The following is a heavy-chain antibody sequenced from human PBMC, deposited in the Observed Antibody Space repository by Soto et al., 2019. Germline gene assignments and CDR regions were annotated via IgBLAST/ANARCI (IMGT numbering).Heavy chain of an antibody. J-gene: IGHJ4*02. CDR2: INPNSGGT. CDR1: GYTFTGYY. CDR3: AREGGLGAAAYFDY. V-gene: IGHV1-2*04. Sequence: ASVKVSCKASGYTFTGYYMHWVRQAPGQGLEWMGWINPNSGGTNYAQKFQGWVTMTRGTSISTAYMELSRLRSDDTAVYYCAREGGLGAAAYFDYWGQGTQVTVSS. D-gene: IGHD2-2*01.